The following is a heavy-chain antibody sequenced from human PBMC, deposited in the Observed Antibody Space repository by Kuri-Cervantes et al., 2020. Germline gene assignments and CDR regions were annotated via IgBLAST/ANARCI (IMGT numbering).Heavy chain of an antibody. CDR1: GFTFSSYG. D-gene: IGHD3-16*01. Sequence: GESLKISCAASGFTFSSYGMHWVRQAPGKGLEWVSYISSRSSTIYYADSVKGRFTISRDNAKNSLYLQMNSLRAEDTAVYYCARVIRKGEWPYYYYYYMDVWGKGTTVTVSS. J-gene: IGHJ6*03. V-gene: IGHV3-48*01. CDR2: ISSRSSTI. CDR3: ARVIRKGEWPYYYYYYMDV.